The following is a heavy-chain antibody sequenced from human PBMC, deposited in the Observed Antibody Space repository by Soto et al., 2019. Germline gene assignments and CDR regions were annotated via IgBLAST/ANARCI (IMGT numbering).Heavy chain of an antibody. V-gene: IGHV1-46*01. CDR2: INPSGGST. J-gene: IGHJ3*02. CDR1: GYTFTSYY. Sequence: QVQLVQSGAEVKKPGASVKVSCKASGYTFTSYYMHWVRQAPGQGLEWMGIINPSGGSTSYAQKFQGRVTMTRDTSTSTVYMELSSLRSEDTAVYYCARHPGEMATVDAFDIWGQGTMVTVSS. D-gene: IGHD3-16*01. CDR3: ARHPGEMATVDAFDI.